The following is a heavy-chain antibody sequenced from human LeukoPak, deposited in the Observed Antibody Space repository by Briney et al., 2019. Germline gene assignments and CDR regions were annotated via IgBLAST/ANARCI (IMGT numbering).Heavy chain of an antibody. J-gene: IGHJ4*02. CDR2: INPNSGGT. Sequence: ASVKVSCKASGYTLTSYGISWVRQAPGQGLEWMGWINPNSGGTNYAQKFQGRVTMTRDTSISTAYMELSRLRSDDTAVYYCARDLGSPTTVTSDYWGQGTLVTVSS. CDR1: GYTLTSYG. D-gene: IGHD4-17*01. CDR3: ARDLGSPTTVTSDY. V-gene: IGHV1-2*02.